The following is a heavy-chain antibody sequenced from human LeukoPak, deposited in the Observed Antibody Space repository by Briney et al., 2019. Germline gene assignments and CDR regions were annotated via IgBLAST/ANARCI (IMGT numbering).Heavy chain of an antibody. J-gene: IGHJ3*02. D-gene: IGHD6-19*01. CDR2: INPNSGGT. V-gene: IGHV1-2*02. Sequence: ASVKVSCKASGYTFTGYYMHWVRQAPGQGLEWMGWINPNSGGTNYAQKFQGRVTMTRDTSISTAYMELSSLRSEDTAVYYCARVAGYSSGWYAFDIWGQGTMVTVSS. CDR3: ARVAGYSSGWYAFDI. CDR1: GYTFTGYY.